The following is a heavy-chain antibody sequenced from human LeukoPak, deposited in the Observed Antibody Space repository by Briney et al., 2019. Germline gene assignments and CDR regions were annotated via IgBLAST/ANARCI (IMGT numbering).Heavy chain of an antibody. D-gene: IGHD5-12*01. CDR3: ARVEYSGYDFGQPYYYAMDV. CDR1: GFTFSSYT. V-gene: IGHV3-30-3*01. CDR2: RSNAGSNK. J-gene: IGHJ6*02. Sequence: GSSLRLSCAASGFTFSSYTMHWVRHAPGKGLEGVAVRSNAGSNKYYADSVEGRFTISRDNSRNTLYLQMNRLRAEDTAVYYCARVEYSGYDFGQPYYYAMDVWGQGTTVTVS.